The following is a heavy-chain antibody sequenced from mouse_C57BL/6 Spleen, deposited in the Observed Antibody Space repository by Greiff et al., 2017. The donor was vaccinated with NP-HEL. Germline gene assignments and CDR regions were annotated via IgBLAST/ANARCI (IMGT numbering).Heavy chain of an antibody. D-gene: IGHD2-5*01. CDR3: ARENSNGDPWFAY. J-gene: IGHJ3*01. V-gene: IGHV5-4*01. CDR2: ISDGGSYT. CDR1: GFTFSSYA. Sequence: EVQLVESGGGLVKPGGSLKLSCAASGFTFSSYAMSWVRQTPEKRLEWVATISDGGSYTYYPDNVKGRFTISRDNAKNNLYLQMSHLKSEDTAMYYCARENSNGDPWFAYWGQGTLVTVSA.